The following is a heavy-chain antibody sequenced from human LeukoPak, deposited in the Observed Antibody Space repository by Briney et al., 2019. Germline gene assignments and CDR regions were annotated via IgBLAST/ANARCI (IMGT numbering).Heavy chain of an antibody. D-gene: IGHD3-10*01. CDR2: VFHTGNT. CDR3: ARDGSGSYGWFDP. CDR1: GDSMSSYY. J-gene: IGHJ5*02. Sequence: SETLSLTCTVSGDSMSSYYWSWIRQPPGKTLEWIGYVFHTGNTNYNPSLESRVTMSVDTSKNQFSLKLSSVTAADTAVYYCARDGSGSYGWFDPWGQGTLVTVSS. V-gene: IGHV4-59*01.